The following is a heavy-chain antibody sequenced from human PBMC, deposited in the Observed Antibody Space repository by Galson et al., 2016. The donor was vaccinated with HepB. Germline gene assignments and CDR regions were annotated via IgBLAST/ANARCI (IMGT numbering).Heavy chain of an antibody. CDR2: IDWDDDK. Sequence: PALVKPTQTLTLTCTFSGFSLSTRGMRVSWIRQPPGKALEWLARIDWDDDKFYSTSLKTRLSIPKDTSKNQVVLTMTNMDPVDTATYYCARMGPYDSSGYYPLHFDYWGQGTLVTVSS. CDR1: GFSLSTRGMR. J-gene: IGHJ4*02. CDR3: ARMGPYDSSGYYPLHFDY. D-gene: IGHD3-22*01. V-gene: IGHV2-70*04.